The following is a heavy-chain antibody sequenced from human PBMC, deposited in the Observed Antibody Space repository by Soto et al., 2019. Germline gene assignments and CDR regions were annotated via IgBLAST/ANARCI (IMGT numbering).Heavy chain of an antibody. Sequence: PGGSLRLSCAASRFTFSDYYMSWIRQAPGKGLEWVSYISSSSTYTNYADSVKGRFTISRDNAKNSLYLQMNSLRAEGTALYYCAKSFGESYYYYYYGMDFWGQGSTVTVSS. CDR1: RFTFSDYY. V-gene: IGHV3-11*03. J-gene: IGHJ6*02. D-gene: IGHD3-10*01. CDR3: AKSFGESYYYYYYGMDF. CDR2: ISSSSTYT.